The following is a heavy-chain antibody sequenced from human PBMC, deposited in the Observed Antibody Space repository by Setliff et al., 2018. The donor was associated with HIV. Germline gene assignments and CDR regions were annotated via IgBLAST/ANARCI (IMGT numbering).Heavy chain of an antibody. CDR2: INHSGST. D-gene: IGHD3-3*01. J-gene: IGHJ5*02. CDR1: GGSFSSYY. V-gene: IGHV4-34*01. Sequence: SETLSLTCAVYGGSFSSYYWSWIRQPPGKGLEWIGEINHSGSTNYNPSLKSRVTISIDTSKNQFSLKLSSVTAADTAVYYCARQRGGRVTIFGVSGGWFDPWGQGTLVTVSS. CDR3: ARQRGGRVTIFGVSGGWFDP.